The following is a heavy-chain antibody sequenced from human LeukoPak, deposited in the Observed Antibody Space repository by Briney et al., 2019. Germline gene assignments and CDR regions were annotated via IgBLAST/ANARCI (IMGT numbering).Heavy chain of an antibody. Sequence: AASVKVSCKASGYTFTHHGISWVRQTPGQGLEWMGWISCYNGDTHYAQKFQGRVTMTTDKSTSTAYMEVRSLRSDDTAVYYCARDPSNTSGYYAYFDNWGQGTLVTVSS. CDR3: ARDPSNTSGYYAYFDN. D-gene: IGHD6-19*01. CDR2: ISCYNGDT. CDR1: GYTFTHHG. V-gene: IGHV1-18*01. J-gene: IGHJ4*02.